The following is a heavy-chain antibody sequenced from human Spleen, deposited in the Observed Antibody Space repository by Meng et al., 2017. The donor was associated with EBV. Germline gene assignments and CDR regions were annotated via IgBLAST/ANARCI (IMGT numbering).Heavy chain of an antibody. CDR2: INTNTGNP. CDR3: ARENYDILTGYSTNWFDP. D-gene: IGHD3-9*01. V-gene: IGHV7-4-1*02. CDR1: GYTCTSYA. Sequence: QVQLGKSGPELTKPGAQLKVACRASGYTCTSYAMNWVRQAPGQGLEWMGWINTNTGNPTYAQGFTGRFVFSLDTSVSTAYLQISSLKAEDTAVYYCARENYDILTGYSTNWFDPWGQGTLVTVSS. J-gene: IGHJ5*02.